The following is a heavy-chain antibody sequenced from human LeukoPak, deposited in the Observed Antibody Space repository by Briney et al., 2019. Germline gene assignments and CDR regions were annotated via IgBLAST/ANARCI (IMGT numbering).Heavy chain of an antibody. CDR2: IYYSGST. Sequence: SETLSLTCTVSGGSISSSSYYWGWIRQPPGKGLEWIGSIYYSGSTYYNPSLKSRVTISVDTSKNQFSLKLSSVTAADTAVYYCARAGGDHTRGNYYYYYMDVWGKGTTVTVSS. J-gene: IGHJ6*03. CDR1: GGSISSSSYY. CDR3: ARAGGDHTRGNYYYYYMDV. V-gene: IGHV4-39*07. D-gene: IGHD1-26*01.